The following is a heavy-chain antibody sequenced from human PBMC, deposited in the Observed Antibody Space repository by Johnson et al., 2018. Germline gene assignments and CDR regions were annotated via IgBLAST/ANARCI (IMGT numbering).Heavy chain of an antibody. CDR3: TTVISSGWYLDYYYYYMDV. Sequence: VQLVQSGGGLVKPGGSLRLSCAASGFTFSNAWMNWVRQAPGKGLEWVGRIKSKTDGGTTDYAAPVKGRFTISRDDSKNTLYLQMNSRKTEDTAVYYCTTVISSGWYLDYYYYYMDVWGKGTTVTVSS. CDR2: IKSKTDGGTT. V-gene: IGHV3-15*07. CDR1: GFTFSNAW. J-gene: IGHJ6*03. D-gene: IGHD6-19*01.